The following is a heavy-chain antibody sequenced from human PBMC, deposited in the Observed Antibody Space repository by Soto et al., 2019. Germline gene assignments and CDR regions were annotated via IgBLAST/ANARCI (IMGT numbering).Heavy chain of an antibody. D-gene: IGHD2-2*01. CDR2: IYNNGRT. CDR3: ARARFCTSTSCYHYFDF. CDR1: GGSISSSS. Sequence: PSETLSLTCTVSGGSISSSSWSWIRQPPGRGLEWIGYIYNNGRTDYNPSLQSRVTISVDTSKNHFSLKLSSVTPADTAVYYCARARFCTSTSCYHYFDFWGQGTLVTVSS. J-gene: IGHJ4*02. V-gene: IGHV4-59*01.